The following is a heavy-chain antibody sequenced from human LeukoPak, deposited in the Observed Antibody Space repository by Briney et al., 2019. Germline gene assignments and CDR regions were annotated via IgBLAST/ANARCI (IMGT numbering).Heavy chain of an antibody. Sequence: PGGSLRLSCSASGFTFDDYGMSWVRQAPGKGLEWVSGINWNGGSTGYADSVKGRFTISRDNAKNSLYLQMNSLRAEDTAVYYCARAGSPYYYGSGSYGYPYVGAFDIWGQGTMVTVSS. CDR3: ARAGSPYYYGSGSYGYPYVGAFDI. CDR1: GFTFDDYG. D-gene: IGHD3-10*01. CDR2: INWNGGST. J-gene: IGHJ3*02. V-gene: IGHV3-20*04.